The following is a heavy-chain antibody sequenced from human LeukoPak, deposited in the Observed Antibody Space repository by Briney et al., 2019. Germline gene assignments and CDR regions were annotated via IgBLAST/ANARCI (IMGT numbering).Heavy chain of an antibody. J-gene: IGHJ4*02. D-gene: IGHD3-10*01. CDR2: TNHSGST. V-gene: IGHV4-34*01. Sequence: PSETLSLTCTVSGGSISGYYWSWIRQPPGKGLEWIGETNHSGSTNYNPSLKSRVTISVDTSKNQFSLKLSSVTAADTAVYYCARGLGDYWGQGTLVTVSS. CDR1: GGSISGYY. CDR3: ARGLGDY.